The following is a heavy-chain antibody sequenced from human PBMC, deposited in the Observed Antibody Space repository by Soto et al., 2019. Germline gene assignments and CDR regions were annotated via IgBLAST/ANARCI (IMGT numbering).Heavy chain of an antibody. D-gene: IGHD3-3*01. CDR1: GFSLTTRGVG. Sequence: QITLNESGPTVVRPTETLTLTCRFSGFSLTTRGVGVGWVRQSPGKAPEWLALIYWDDDKRYSESLKSRLTITKDTSKNQVVLTVANLDPTDTATYYCAHRVLRTVFGLVTTTAIYFDFWGQGTPVAVSS. J-gene: IGHJ4*02. V-gene: IGHV2-5*02. CDR2: IYWDDDK. CDR3: AHRVLRTVFGLVTTTAIYFDF.